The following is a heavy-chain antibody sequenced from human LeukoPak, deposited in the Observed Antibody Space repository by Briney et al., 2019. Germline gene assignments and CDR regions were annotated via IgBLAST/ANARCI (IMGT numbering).Heavy chain of an antibody. CDR2: INWNGGST. CDR1: GFTFDDYG. D-gene: IGHD3-10*01. V-gene: IGHV3-20*04. J-gene: IGHJ4*02. CDR3: AKGSRFGEYLFDY. Sequence: PGGSLRLSCAASGFTFDDYGMSWVRQAPGKGLEWVSGINWNGGSTGYADSVKGRFTISRDNSKNTLFLQMNSLRAEDMALYYCAKGSRFGEYLFDYWGQGTLVTVSS.